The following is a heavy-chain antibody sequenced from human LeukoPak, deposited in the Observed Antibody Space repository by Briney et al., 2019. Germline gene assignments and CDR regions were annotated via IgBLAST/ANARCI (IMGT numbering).Heavy chain of an antibody. CDR3: ARDGTNWNYAY. D-gene: IGHD1-7*01. CDR1: GFTFSSYS. V-gene: IGHV3-21*01. J-gene: IGHJ4*02. CDR2: ISSSSSYI. Sequence: GGSLRLSCAASGFTFSSYSMNWVHQAPGKGLEWVSSISSSSSYIYYADSVKGRLTISRDNAKNSLYLQMNSLRAEDTAVYYCARDGTNWNYAYWGQGTLVTVSS.